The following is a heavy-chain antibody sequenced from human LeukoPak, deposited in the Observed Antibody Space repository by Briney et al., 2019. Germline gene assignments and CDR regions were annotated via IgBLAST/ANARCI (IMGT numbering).Heavy chain of an antibody. Sequence: SQTLSLTCFVSGGSISSGDYYWSWIRQPPGKGLEWIGYIYYSGSTYYNPSLKSRVTISVDTSKNQFSLKLSSVTAADTAVYYCARGGSSGYYYYFDYWGQGTLVTVSS. CDR2: IYYSGST. J-gene: IGHJ4*02. D-gene: IGHD3-22*01. V-gene: IGHV4-30-4*01. CDR1: GGSISSGDYY. CDR3: ARGGSSGYYYYFDY.